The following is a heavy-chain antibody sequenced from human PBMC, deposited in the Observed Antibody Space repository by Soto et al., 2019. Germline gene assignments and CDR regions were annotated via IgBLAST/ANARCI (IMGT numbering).Heavy chain of an antibody. D-gene: IGHD3-22*01. V-gene: IGHV1-18*01. CDR2: ISAYNGDT. Sequence: QVQLVQSGAEVKKPGASVKVSCKTSGHTFTSHGISWVRQAPGQGLEWMGWISAYNGDTNYAQKLQGRVTMTTDTSTNTAYLELTSLTSDDTAVYYCARDASVFPGYYYDLSGYYDYWGQGTLVTVSS. CDR3: ARDASVFPGYYYDLSGYYDY. CDR1: GHTFTSHG. J-gene: IGHJ4*02.